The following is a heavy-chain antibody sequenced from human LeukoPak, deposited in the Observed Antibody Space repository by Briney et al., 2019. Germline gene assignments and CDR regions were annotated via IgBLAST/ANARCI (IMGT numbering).Heavy chain of an antibody. Sequence: KPSETLSLTWTLSGDSIISYYSSWIRQPAGKGLEWIGRIFTSGSTNYNPSLKSRVTMSVDTSKNQFSLKLTSVTAADTAVYYCARIGDSSSSGLDYWGQGTLVTVSS. D-gene: IGHD6-6*01. CDR1: GDSIISYY. J-gene: IGHJ4*02. CDR3: ARIGDSSSSGLDY. V-gene: IGHV4-4*07. CDR2: IFTSGST.